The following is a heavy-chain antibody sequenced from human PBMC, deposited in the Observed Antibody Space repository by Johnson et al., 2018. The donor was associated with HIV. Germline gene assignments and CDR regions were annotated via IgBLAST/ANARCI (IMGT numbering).Heavy chain of an antibody. D-gene: IGHD3-10*01. Sequence: AQLVESGGGVVQPGRSLRLSCAASGFTFSSYGMHWVRQAPGKGLEWVAVISYDGSNKYYADSVKGRFTISRDNSKNMLYLQMNSPRAEDTAVYYCAKDSDKLAISVDDAFDIWCQGTMVTFSS. J-gene: IGHJ3*02. CDR3: AKDSDKLAISVDDAFDI. CDR1: GFTFSSYG. V-gene: IGHV3-30*18. CDR2: ISYDGSNK.